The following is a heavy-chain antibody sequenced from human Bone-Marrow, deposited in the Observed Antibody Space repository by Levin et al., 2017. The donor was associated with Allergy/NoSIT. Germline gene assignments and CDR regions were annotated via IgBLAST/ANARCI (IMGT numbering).Heavy chain of an antibody. CDR2: MNPKSGTT. V-gene: IGHV1-8*01. D-gene: IGHD3-3*01. CDR1: GYTFTDYD. CDR3: ARRDRITTYGVVRNGMDV. Sequence: ASVKVSCEASGYTFTDYDINWLRQANGQGFEWMGWMNPKSGTTGSAQKFQGRLSLTRNTSISTAYMELSSLTSEDTAVYYCARRDRITTYGVVRNGMDVWGQGTTVAVSS. J-gene: IGHJ6*02.